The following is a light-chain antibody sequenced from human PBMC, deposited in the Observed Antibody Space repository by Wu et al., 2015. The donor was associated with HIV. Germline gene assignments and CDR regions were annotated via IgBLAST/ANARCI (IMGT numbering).Light chain of an antibody. CDR3: QQYSDWWT. Sequence: EIVMTQSPATLSVSPGERVNFSCRASQSIGNNLAWYQHKVGQSPRVLIYQASTNIGGIATRFSGSGSGTVFTLTIDSLQSEDVAIYYCQQYSDWWTFGQGTKVEIK. CDR2: QAS. V-gene: IGKV3-15*01. J-gene: IGKJ1*01. CDR1: QSIGNN.